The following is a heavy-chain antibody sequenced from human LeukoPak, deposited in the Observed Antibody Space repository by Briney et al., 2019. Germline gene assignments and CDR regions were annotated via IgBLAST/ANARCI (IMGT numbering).Heavy chain of an antibody. CDR2: TYYRSKWYN. V-gene: IGHV6-1*01. Sequence: SQTLSLTCAISGDSVSNNRAAWSWIRQSPSRGLEWLGRTYYRSKWYNDYAVSVKSRITINPDTSKNQFSLQLNSVTPGDTAVYYCSYGSGTYYNFDYWGQGTLVTVSS. CDR3: SYGSGTYYNFDY. J-gene: IGHJ4*02. D-gene: IGHD3-10*01. CDR1: GDSVSNNRAA.